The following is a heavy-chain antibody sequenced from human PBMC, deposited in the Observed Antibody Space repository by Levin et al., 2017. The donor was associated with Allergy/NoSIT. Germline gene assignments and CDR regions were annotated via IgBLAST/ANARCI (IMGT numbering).Heavy chain of an antibody. Sequence: GGSLRLSCKASGYTFTGYYMHWVRQAPGQGLEWMGWINPNSGGTNYAQKFQGRVTMTRDTSISTAYMELSRLRSDDTAVYYCARPSFNIAAAGTLDYWGQGTLVTVSS. CDR1: GYTFTGYY. CDR3: ARPSFNIAAAGTLDY. D-gene: IGHD6-13*01. V-gene: IGHV1-2*02. J-gene: IGHJ4*02. CDR2: INPNSGGT.